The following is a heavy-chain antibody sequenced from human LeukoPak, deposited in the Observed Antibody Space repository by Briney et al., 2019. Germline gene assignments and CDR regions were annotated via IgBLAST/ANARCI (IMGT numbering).Heavy chain of an antibody. Sequence: PGGSLRLSCAASGFTFSSYAMSWVRQAPGKGLEWVSAISGSGGSTYYADSVKGRFTISRDNSKNTLYLQMNSLRAEDTAVYYCAKIKGYCSSTSCDDQLLFDHWGQGTLVTVSS. D-gene: IGHD2-2*01. CDR1: GFTFSSYA. V-gene: IGHV3-23*01. J-gene: IGHJ4*02. CDR3: AKIKGYCSSTSCDDQLLFDH. CDR2: ISGSGGST.